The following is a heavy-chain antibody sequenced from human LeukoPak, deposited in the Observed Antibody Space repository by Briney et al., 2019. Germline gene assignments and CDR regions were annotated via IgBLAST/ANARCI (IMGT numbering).Heavy chain of an antibody. V-gene: IGHV3-33*01. CDR2: IWYDGSNK. Sequence: GGSLRLSCAASGFTFSSYGMHWVRQAPGKGLEWVAVIWYDGSNKYYADSVKGRFTISRDNSKNTLYLQMNSLRAEDTAVYYCARDSAYGDYEGWFDPWGQGTLVTVSS. J-gene: IGHJ5*02. CDR1: GFTFSSYG. CDR3: ARDSAYGDYEGWFDP. D-gene: IGHD4-17*01.